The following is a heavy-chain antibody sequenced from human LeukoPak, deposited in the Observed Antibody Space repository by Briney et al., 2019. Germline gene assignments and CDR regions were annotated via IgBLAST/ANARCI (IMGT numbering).Heavy chain of an antibody. CDR1: GFTFSSSC. V-gene: IGHV3-7*03. J-gene: IGHJ5*02. CDR2: IKQDGSEK. D-gene: IGHD6-6*01. Sequence: GGSLRLSCAASGFTFSSSCMSWVRQAPGKGLEWVANIKQDGSEKCYVGSVKRRFTISRDNAKNSLYLQMDSLRADDTAVYYCSRDGPYSTSSTHPPWGQGTLVTVSS. CDR3: SRDGPYSTSSTHPP.